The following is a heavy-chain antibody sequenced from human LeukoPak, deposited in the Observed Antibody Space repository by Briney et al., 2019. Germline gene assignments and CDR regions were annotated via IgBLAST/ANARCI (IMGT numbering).Heavy chain of an antibody. CDR2: INPSGGST. CDR1: GYTFTSYY. J-gene: IGHJ4*02. D-gene: IGHD2-2*01. CDR3: ARDDLSRPFDY. Sequence: ASVKVSCKASGYTFTSYYIHWVRQAPGQGLEWMGIINPSGGSTSYAQRFQGRVTMTRDTSTGTVYMELSSLTSEDTAVYYCARDDLSRPFDYWGQGTLVPVSS. V-gene: IGHV1-46*01.